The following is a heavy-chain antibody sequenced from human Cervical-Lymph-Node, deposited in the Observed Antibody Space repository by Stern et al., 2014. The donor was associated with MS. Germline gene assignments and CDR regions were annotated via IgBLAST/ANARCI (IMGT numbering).Heavy chain of an antibody. CDR2: FYFPGTT. D-gene: IGHD3-16*02. V-gene: IGHV4-39*01. Sequence: QLQLQESGPRLVKPSETLSLTCSVSGDSMTSSSYYWGWIRQSPGMGLEWIGSFYFPGTTYFNPSVKTRPPIPVDTAKNQFPLRLNSVTATDTATYYCARHLRRGGAIDIWGQGTRVPVSS. J-gene: IGHJ3*02. CDR1: GDSMTSSSYY. CDR3: ARHLRRGGAIDI.